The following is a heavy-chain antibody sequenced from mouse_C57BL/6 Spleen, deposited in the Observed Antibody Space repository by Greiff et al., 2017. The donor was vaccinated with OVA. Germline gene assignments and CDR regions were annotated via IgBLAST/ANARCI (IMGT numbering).Heavy chain of an antibody. Sequence: VQLQQPGAELVKPGASVKLSCKASGYTFTSYWMHWVKQRPGQGLEWIGMIHPNSGSTNYNEKFKSKATLTVDKSSSTAYMQLSSLTSEDSAVYYCAVLTTVVEGDYWGQGTTLTVSS. J-gene: IGHJ2*01. V-gene: IGHV1-64*01. D-gene: IGHD1-1*01. CDR1: GYTFTSYW. CDR2: IHPNSGST. CDR3: AVLTTVVEGDY.